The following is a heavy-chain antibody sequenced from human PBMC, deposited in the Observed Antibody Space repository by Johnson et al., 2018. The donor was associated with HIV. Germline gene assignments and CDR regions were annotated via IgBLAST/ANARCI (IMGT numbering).Heavy chain of an antibody. V-gene: IGHV3-33*08. CDR3: TRATYSNSKAHAFDI. CDR1: GFTFSSYG. CDR2: ISFAGVKK. D-gene: IGHD6-6*01. J-gene: IGHJ3*02. Sequence: QVQLVESGGGVVQPGRSLRLSCAASGFTFSSYGMAWVRQAPGKGLEWVTVISFAGVKKYYADSVKGRFTISRDNAKNTLYLQMNSLRAEDTAVYYCTRATYSNSKAHAFDIWGQGTMVTVSS.